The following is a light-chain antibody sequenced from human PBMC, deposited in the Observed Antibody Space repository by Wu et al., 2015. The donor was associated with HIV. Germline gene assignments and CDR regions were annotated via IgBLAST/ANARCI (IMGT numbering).Light chain of an antibody. CDR2: GAS. V-gene: IGKV3-15*01. CDR1: QRISSS. J-gene: IGKJ1*01. CDR3: QQYNNWVT. Sequence: EIVMTQSPATLSVSPGERATLSCRASQRISSSLAWYQHRPGQAPRLLIYGASTRATGIPARFSGSGSGTEFTLTISSIHSEDFAVYYCQQYNNWVTFGQGTKVEIK.